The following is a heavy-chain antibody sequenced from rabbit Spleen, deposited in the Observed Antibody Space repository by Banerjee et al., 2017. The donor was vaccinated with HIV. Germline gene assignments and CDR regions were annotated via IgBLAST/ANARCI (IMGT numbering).Heavy chain of an antibody. CDR2: IVSSSGST. D-gene: IGHD8-1*01. CDR1: GVSFSGDSY. J-gene: IGHJ6*01. Sequence: QEQLEESGGDLVKPGASLTLTCTASGVSFSGDSYMCWVRQAPGKGLEWIVCIVSSSGSTYYASWVNGRFTISRSTSLNTVTLQMTSLTAADTATYFCARDTGSSFSTYGMDLWGQGTLVTVS. V-gene: IGHV1S43*01. CDR3: ARDTGSSFSTYGMDL.